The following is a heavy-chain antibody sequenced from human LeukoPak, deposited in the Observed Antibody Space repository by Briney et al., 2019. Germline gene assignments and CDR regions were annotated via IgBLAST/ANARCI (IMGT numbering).Heavy chain of an antibody. D-gene: IGHD3-22*01. V-gene: IGHV4-34*01. Sequence: PSETLSLTCAVYGGSFSDYYWAWIRQPPGKRLEWIGEINHIGSTNYNPSLKSRVIISIDTSKNQFSLKLSSVTAADTAVYYCARGGYNSGYLLDYWGQGALVTVSS. CDR3: ARGGYNSGYLLDY. J-gene: IGHJ4*02. CDR2: INHIGST. CDR1: GGSFSDYY.